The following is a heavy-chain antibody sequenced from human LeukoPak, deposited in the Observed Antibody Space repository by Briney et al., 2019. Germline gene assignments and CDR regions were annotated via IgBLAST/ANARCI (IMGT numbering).Heavy chain of an antibody. Sequence: PSETLSLTCTVSGGSISSSSYYWGWIRQPPGKGLEWIGSIYYSGSTYYNPSLKSRVTISVDTSKNQVALKLSSVTAADTAVYYCATPGYYDFWSGYPKEFDYWGQGTLVTVSS. CDR1: GGSISSSSYY. V-gene: IGHV4-39*01. D-gene: IGHD3-3*01. J-gene: IGHJ4*02. CDR3: ATPGYYDFWSGYPKEFDY. CDR2: IYYSGST.